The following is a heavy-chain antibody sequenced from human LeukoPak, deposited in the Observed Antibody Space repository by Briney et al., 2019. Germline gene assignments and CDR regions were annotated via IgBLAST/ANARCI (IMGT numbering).Heavy chain of an antibody. J-gene: IGHJ4*02. CDR1: GFTFSSYA. CDR2: ISSSSSYI. CDR3: ARDRVNSVAGCQFDY. D-gene: IGHD6-19*01. Sequence: GGSLRLSCAASGFTFSSYAMSWVRQAPGKGLEWVSSISSSSSYIYYADSVKGRFTISRDNAKNSLYLQMNSLRAEDTAVYYCARDRVNSVAGCQFDYWGQGTLVTVSS. V-gene: IGHV3-21*01.